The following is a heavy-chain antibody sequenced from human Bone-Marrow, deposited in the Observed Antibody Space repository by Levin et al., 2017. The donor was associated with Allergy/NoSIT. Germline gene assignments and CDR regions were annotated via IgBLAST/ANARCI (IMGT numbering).Heavy chain of an antibody. D-gene: IGHD2-15*01. Sequence: GESLKISCAASGFTVSSSYMSWVRQGPGKGLEWVSVIYSGGSTYYADSVKGRFTISRDNSKNTLYLQMNSLRAEDTAMYYCARDHFATYMDDWGKGTTVTVSS. CDR1: GFTVSSSY. V-gene: IGHV3-53*01. J-gene: IGHJ6*03. CDR2: IYSGGST. CDR3: ARDHFATYMDD.